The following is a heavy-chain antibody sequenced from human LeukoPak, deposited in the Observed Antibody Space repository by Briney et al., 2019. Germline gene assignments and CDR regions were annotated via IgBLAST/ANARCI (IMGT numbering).Heavy chain of an antibody. CDR1: GFTFSDYY. Sequence: GGSLRLSCAASGFTFSDYYMSWIRQAPGRGLEWVSYISSSGSTIYYADSVKGRFTISRDNAKNSLYLQMNSLRAEDTAVYYCARPHDSSGRWLDAFDIWGQGTMVTVSS. J-gene: IGHJ3*02. D-gene: IGHD3-22*01. CDR3: ARPHDSSGRWLDAFDI. V-gene: IGHV3-11*01. CDR2: ISSSGSTI.